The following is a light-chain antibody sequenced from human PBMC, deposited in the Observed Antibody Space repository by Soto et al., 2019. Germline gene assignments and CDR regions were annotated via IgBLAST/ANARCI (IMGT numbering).Light chain of an antibody. CDR3: QQYDNLPFS. CDR1: QDISNY. Sequence: DIPMSQSPSSLSASVGDRVTITCQANQDISNYLNWYQHKPGKPPKLFIYDASNLETGVPSRFSGSKSGTAFTFTITSLQPEDIATYYCQQYDNLPFSFGGGTKVEIK. CDR2: DAS. V-gene: IGKV1-33*01. J-gene: IGKJ4*01.